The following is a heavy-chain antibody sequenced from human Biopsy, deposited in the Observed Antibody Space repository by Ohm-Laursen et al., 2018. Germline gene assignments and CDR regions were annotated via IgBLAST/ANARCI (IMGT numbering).Heavy chain of an antibody. J-gene: IGHJ5*02. CDR1: GFIFSRND. CDR3: VKAYSAIYWFDP. Sequence: GSLRLSCAASGFIFSRNDMSWVRQAPEKGLEWVSGISGSGTSTYYADSVKGRFTISRDNSKNTLFLQMDSLRADDTAVYYCVKAYSAIYWFDPWGQGTLVTASS. V-gene: IGHV3-23*01. CDR2: ISGSGTST. D-gene: IGHD2-21*01.